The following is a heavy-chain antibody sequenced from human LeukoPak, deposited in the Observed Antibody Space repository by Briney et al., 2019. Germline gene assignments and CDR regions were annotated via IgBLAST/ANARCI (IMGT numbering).Heavy chain of an antibody. Sequence: SETLSLTCPVYGWSFVGYSWSWVGQPPGKGLEWIGEINHSGSTNYNPSLKSRVTISVDTSKNQFSMKLSSVTGADTGVYFCAISRLTRDRGGIIPYYFDHWGQGTLVTVSS. D-gene: IGHD3-10*01. CDR3: AISRLTRDRGGIIPYYFDH. CDR1: GWSFVGYS. J-gene: IGHJ4*02. CDR2: INHSGST. V-gene: IGHV4-34*01.